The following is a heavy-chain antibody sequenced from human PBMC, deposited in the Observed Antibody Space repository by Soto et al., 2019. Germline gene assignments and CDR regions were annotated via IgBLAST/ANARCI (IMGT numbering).Heavy chain of an antibody. Sequence: GGSLRLSCAASGFTFSSYAMHWVRQAPGKGLERVALISYDGSNKYYADSVKGRFTISRDNSKNTLYLQMNSLRAEDTAVYYCARDKRDLRFLEWSYYFDYWGQGTLVTVSS. CDR2: ISYDGSNK. V-gene: IGHV3-30-3*01. J-gene: IGHJ4*02. D-gene: IGHD3-3*01. CDR3: ARDKRDLRFLEWSYYFDY. CDR1: GFTFSSYA.